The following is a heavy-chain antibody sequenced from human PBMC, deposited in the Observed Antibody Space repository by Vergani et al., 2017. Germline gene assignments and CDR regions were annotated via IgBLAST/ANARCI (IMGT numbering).Heavy chain of an antibody. CDR1: GFTFSSYS. J-gene: IGHJ4*02. D-gene: IGHD4-17*01. CDR3: ARGGLTVTTLLVD. CDR2: IRSSSSYI. Sequence: EVQLVESGGGLVKPGGSLRLSCAASGFTFSSYSMNWVRQAPGKGLEWVSSIRSSSSYIYYADSVKGRFTISRDNAKNSLYLQMNSLRAEDTAVYYCARGGLTVTTLLVDWGQGTLVTVSS. V-gene: IGHV3-21*01.